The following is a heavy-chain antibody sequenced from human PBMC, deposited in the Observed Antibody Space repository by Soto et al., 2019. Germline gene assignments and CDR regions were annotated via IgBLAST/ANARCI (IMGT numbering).Heavy chain of an antibody. CDR2: IYQSGST. CDR3: ARGDYGANSGLDY. CDR1: GGSISAGGSS. D-gene: IGHD4-17*01. Sequence: ASETLSLTCAVSGGSISAGGSSWSWIRQPPGKGLEWIGHIYQSGSTFYNPSLKSRVIISVDRSTNQFSLHLTSVTAADTAVYYCARGDYGANSGLDYWGQGTLVTVSS. V-gene: IGHV4-30-2*01. J-gene: IGHJ4*02.